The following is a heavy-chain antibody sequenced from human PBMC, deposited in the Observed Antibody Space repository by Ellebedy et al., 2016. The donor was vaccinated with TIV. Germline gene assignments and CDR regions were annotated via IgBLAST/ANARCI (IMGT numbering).Heavy chain of an antibody. Sequence: GESLKISCAASGFTFSSYGMHWVRQAPGKGLEWVAFIRYDGSNKYYADSVKGRFTISRDNSKNTLYLQMNSLRAEDTAVYYCARDGGTDYYYGMDVWGQGTTVTVSS. CDR2: IRYDGSNK. J-gene: IGHJ6*02. V-gene: IGHV3-30*02. D-gene: IGHD1-1*01. CDR1: GFTFSSYG. CDR3: ARDGGTDYYYGMDV.